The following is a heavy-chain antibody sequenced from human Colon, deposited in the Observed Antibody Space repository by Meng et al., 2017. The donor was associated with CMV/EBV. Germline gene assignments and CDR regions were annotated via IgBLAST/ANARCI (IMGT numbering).Heavy chain of an antibody. Sequence: GGSLRLSCAASGFSFSSGSMHWVRQAPGKGLEWVAFIRHDGDSKWYADSVKGRFTISRDNSKNTLYLQMNSLRPDDTAVYYCAKDYRKRFWPENFDYWGQGTLVTVSS. D-gene: IGHD3-3*01. CDR1: GFSFSSGS. CDR3: AKDYRKRFWPENFDY. V-gene: IGHV3-30*02. CDR2: IRHDGDSK. J-gene: IGHJ4*02.